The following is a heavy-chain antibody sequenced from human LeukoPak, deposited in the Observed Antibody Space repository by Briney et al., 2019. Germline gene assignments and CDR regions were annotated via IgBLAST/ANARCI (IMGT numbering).Heavy chain of an antibody. Sequence: PGGSLRLSCVASGFTFSSYSMNWVRQAPGKGLEWVSSISSSSSYIYYADSVKGRFTISRDNAKNSLYLQMNSLRAEDTAVYYCARDGNSVVAATLYAFDIWGQGTMVTVSS. D-gene: IGHD2-15*01. V-gene: IGHV3-21*01. CDR3: ARDGNSVVAATLYAFDI. CDR2: ISSSSSYI. J-gene: IGHJ3*02. CDR1: GFTFSSYS.